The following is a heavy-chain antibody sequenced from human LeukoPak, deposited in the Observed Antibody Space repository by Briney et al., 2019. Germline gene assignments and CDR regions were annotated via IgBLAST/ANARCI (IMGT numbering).Heavy chain of an antibody. V-gene: IGHV4-34*01. CDR1: DGSFSGYY. D-gene: IGHD2-2*02. Sequence: SETLSLTCAVYDGSFSGYYWSWTRQPPGKGLEWIGEINHSGSTNYNPSLKSRVTISVDTSKNQFSLKLSSVTAADTAVYYCARAPDRKQYCSSTSCYMHVNWFDPWGQGTLVTVSS. J-gene: IGHJ5*02. CDR3: ARAPDRKQYCSSTSCYMHVNWFDP. CDR2: INHSGST.